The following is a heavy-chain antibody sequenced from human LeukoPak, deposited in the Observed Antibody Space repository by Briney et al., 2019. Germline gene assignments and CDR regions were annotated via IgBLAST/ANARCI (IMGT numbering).Heavy chain of an antibody. CDR2: ISSSGSST. CDR3: AKDIGPHGSGSYYPDY. V-gene: IGHV3-23*01. CDR1: GFIFSNYA. D-gene: IGHD3-10*01. J-gene: IGHJ4*02. Sequence: GGSLRLSCAASGFIFSNYAMSWVRQAPGKGLEGVSGISSSGSSTHYADSVKGRFTISRDNSKNTLYLQMNSLRAEDTAVYYCAKDIGPHGSGSYYPDYWGQGTLVTVSS.